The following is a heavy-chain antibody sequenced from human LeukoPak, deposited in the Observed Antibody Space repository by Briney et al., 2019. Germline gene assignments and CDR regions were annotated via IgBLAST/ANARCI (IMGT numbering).Heavy chain of an antibody. J-gene: IGHJ3*02. CDR1: GFTFSSYG. D-gene: IGHD4-17*01. CDR3: AKDSEVTTGVCSDI. Sequence: GGSLRLSCAASGFTFSSYGMRWVRQAPGKGLEWVAFIRYDGSNKYYADSVKGRFTISRDNSKNTLYLQMNSLRAEDTAVYYCAKDSEVTTGVCSDIWGQGTMVTVSS. V-gene: IGHV3-30*02. CDR2: IRYDGSNK.